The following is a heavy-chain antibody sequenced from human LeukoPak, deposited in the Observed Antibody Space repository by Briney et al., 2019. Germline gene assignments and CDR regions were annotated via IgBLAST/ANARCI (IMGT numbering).Heavy chain of an antibody. V-gene: IGHV1-18*01. CDR2: ISAYNGNT. CDR1: GYAFTSYG. Sequence: ASVKASCKASGYAFTSYGISWVRQAPGQGLEWMGWISAYNGNTNYAQKLQGRVTMTTDTSTSTAYMELRSLRSDDTAVYYCARDHGTLLWFGELLPVDYWGQGTLVTVSS. D-gene: IGHD3-10*01. J-gene: IGHJ4*02. CDR3: ARDHGTLLWFGELLPVDY.